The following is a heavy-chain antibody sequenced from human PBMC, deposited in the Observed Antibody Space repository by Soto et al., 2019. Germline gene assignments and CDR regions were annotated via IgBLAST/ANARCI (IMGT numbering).Heavy chain of an antibody. Sequence: QGQLVQSGAEVKKPGASVKVSCKASGYTFTSYGISWVRQAPGQGLEWMGWISAYNGNTNYAQKLQGRVTMTTDTSTSTAYMELRSLRSDDTAVYYCARDRQTYGVYEGGWNWFDPWGQGTLVTVSS. CDR3: ARDRQTYGVYEGGWNWFDP. D-gene: IGHD4-17*01. V-gene: IGHV1-18*01. J-gene: IGHJ5*02. CDR1: GYTFTSYG. CDR2: ISAYNGNT.